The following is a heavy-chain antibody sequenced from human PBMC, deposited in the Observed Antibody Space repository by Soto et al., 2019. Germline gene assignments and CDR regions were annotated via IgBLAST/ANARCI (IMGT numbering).Heavy chain of an antibody. CDR3: ARDTREITRVRGVIPYYIYHMDV. D-gene: IGHD3-10*01. J-gene: IGHJ6*02. Sequence: QVQLAQSGAEVKKRGSSVKVSCRVSGGTFNNYAISWVRQAPGEGLEWMGGIIPAFGTLKYAQRFQDRVTISADVYAATAYMELTSLRSDDTAVYYCARDTREITRVRGVIPYYIYHMDVWGPGTTVAVSS. CDR1: GGTFNNYA. V-gene: IGHV1-69*01. CDR2: IIPAFGTL.